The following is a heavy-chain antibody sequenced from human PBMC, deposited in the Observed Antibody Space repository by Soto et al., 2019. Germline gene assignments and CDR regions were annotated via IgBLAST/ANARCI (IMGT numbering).Heavy chain of an antibody. V-gene: IGHV3-11*05. CDR1: GFTFSDYY. J-gene: IGHJ3*02. Sequence: QVQLVESGGGLVKPGGSLRLSCAASGFTFSDYYMSWIRQAPGKGLEWVSYIGSSSSYINYADSVKGRFTISRDNAKNSLYLQMNSLRAEDTAVYYCARDADILTGSDAFDIWGQGTMVTVSS. CDR2: IGSSSSYI. CDR3: ARDADILTGSDAFDI. D-gene: IGHD3-9*01.